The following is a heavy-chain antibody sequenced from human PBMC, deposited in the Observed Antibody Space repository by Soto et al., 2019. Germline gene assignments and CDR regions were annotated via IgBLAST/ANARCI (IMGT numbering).Heavy chain of an antibody. Sequence: SETLSLTCTVSGGSISSSSDYWGWIRQPPGKGLEWIGSIFYSGSTYYNPSLKSRVTISVDKSKNKFSLKLTSVTAADTSVYYCATDSSYYYDSSAYYSNWFDPWGQGMLVTVSS. V-gene: IGHV4-39*01. CDR1: GGSISSSSDY. J-gene: IGHJ5*02. CDR3: ATDSSYYYDSSAYYSNWFDP. D-gene: IGHD3-22*01. CDR2: IFYSGST.